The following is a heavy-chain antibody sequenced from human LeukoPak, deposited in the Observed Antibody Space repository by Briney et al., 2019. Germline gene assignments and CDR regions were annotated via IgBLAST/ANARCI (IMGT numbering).Heavy chain of an antibody. D-gene: IGHD6-19*01. J-gene: IGHJ4*02. CDR1: GYTFTRYG. CDR2: ISAYNGNT. Sequence: ASVKVSCKASGYTFTRYGISWVRQAPGPGLEWMGWISAYNGNTNYAQKLQDRVTMTTDTSTSTAYMELRSLRSDDTAVYYCARRAVAGAFDYWGQGTLVTVSS. V-gene: IGHV1-18*04. CDR3: ARRAVAGAFDY.